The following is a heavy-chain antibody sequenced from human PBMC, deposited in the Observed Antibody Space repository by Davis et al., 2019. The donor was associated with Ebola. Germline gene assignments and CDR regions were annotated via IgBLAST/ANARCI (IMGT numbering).Heavy chain of an antibody. Sequence: MPSETLSLTCTVSGGSISSYYWSWIRQPPGKGLEWIGEINHSGSTNYNPSLKSRVTISVDTSKNQFSLKLSSVTAADTAVYYCARSSGDLDYWGQGTLVTVSS. CDR3: ARSSGDLDY. V-gene: IGHV4-34*01. J-gene: IGHJ4*02. CDR2: INHSGST. CDR1: GGSISSYY. D-gene: IGHD4-17*01.